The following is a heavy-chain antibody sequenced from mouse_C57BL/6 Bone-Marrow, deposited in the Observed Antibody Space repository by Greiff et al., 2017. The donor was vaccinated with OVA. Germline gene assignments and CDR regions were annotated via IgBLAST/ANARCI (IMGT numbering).Heavy chain of an antibody. D-gene: IGHD2-12*01. J-gene: IGHJ1*03. Sequence: VQLKESGPGLVKPSQSLSLTCSVTGYSITSGYYWNWIRQFPGNKLEWMGYISYDGSNNYNPSLKNRISITRDTSKNQFFLKFNSVTTEYTATYCCATEHNYDWDFDVWGTGTTVTVAS. CDR3: ATEHNYDWDFDV. V-gene: IGHV3-6*01. CDR1: GYSITSGYY. CDR2: ISYDGSN.